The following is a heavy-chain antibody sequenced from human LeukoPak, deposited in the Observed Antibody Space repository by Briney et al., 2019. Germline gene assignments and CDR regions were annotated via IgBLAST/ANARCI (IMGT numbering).Heavy chain of an antibody. J-gene: IGHJ4*02. Sequence: GASVKVSCKASGYTFTSYGISWVRQAPGQGLEWMGGIIPIFGTANYAQKFQGRVTITADESTSTAYMELSSLRSEDTAVYYCAQRGEPHFDYWGQGTLVTVSS. V-gene: IGHV1-69*13. CDR2: IIPIFGTA. CDR3: AQRGEPHFDY. CDR1: GYTFTSYG. D-gene: IGHD3-16*01.